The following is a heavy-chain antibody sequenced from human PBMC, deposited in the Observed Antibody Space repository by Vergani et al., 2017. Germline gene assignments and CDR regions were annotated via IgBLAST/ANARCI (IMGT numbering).Heavy chain of an antibody. J-gene: IGHJ4*02. CDR2: ISWNSRSI. D-gene: IGHD2-15*01. Sequence: EVQLVESGGGLVQPGRSLRLSCAASGFTFDAYAMHWVRQPPGKGLEWVSGISWNSRSIGYADSVKGRFTISRDNARDSLYLQMNSLRPEDTALYYCAKDAVGYCNGRSCYSEGGFDYWGQGTLVTVSS. CDR3: AKDAVGYCNGRSCYSEGGFDY. V-gene: IGHV3-9*01. CDR1: GFTFDAYA.